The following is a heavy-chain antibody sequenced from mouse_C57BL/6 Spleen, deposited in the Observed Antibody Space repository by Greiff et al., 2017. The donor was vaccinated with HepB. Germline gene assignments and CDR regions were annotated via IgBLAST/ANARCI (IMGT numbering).Heavy chain of an antibody. CDR3: VRQKDYGGFAY. CDR1: GFSFNTYA. CDR2: IRSKSNNYAT. D-gene: IGHD1-1*01. Sequence: EVMLVESGGGLVQPKGSLKLSCAASGFSFNTYAMNWVRQAPGKGLEWVARIRSKSNNYATYYADSVKDRFTISRDDSESMLYLQMNNLKTEDTAMYYCVRQKDYGGFAYWGQGTLVTVSA. J-gene: IGHJ3*01. V-gene: IGHV10-1*01.